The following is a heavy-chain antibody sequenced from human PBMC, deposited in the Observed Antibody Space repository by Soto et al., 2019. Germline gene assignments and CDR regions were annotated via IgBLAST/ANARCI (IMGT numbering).Heavy chain of an antibody. Sequence: GGSLRLSCAASGFTFSNAWMNWVRQAPGKGLEWVGRIKSKTDGGTTDYAAPVKGRFTISRDDSKNTLYLQMNSLKTEDTAVYYCTTETRRHYDFWSGDYWGQGTLVTVSS. CDR1: GFTFSNAW. CDR2: IKSKTDGGTT. V-gene: IGHV3-15*07. D-gene: IGHD3-3*01. CDR3: TTETRRHYDFWSGDY. J-gene: IGHJ4*02.